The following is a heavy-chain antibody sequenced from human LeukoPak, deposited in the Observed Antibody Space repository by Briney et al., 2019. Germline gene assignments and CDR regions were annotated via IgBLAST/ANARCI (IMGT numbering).Heavy chain of an antibody. J-gene: IGHJ4*02. Sequence: GGSLRLSCAASGFTFSSYGMHWVRQAPGKGLEWVAFIRYDGSNKYYADSVKGRFTISRDNSKNTLYLQMNSLRAEDTAVYYCATHSHYDFWSGHFDYWGQGTLVTVSS. CDR3: ATHSHYDFWSGHFDY. D-gene: IGHD3-3*01. CDR2: IRYDGSNK. V-gene: IGHV3-30*02. CDR1: GFTFSSYG.